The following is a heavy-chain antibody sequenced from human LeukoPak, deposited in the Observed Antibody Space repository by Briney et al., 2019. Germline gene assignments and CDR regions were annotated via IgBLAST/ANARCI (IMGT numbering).Heavy chain of an antibody. D-gene: IGHD3-9*01. CDR1: GFTFSSYA. J-gene: IGHJ2*01. V-gene: IGHV3-23*01. Sequence: GGSLRLSCAASGFTFSSYAMSWVRQAPGKGLEWVSVISGSGGSTYYADSVKGRFTISRDNSKNTLYLQMNSLRAEDTAVYYCAKVRASYYDILTGYFDWYFDLWGRGTLVTVSS. CDR2: ISGSGGST. CDR3: AKVRASYYDILTGYFDWYFDL.